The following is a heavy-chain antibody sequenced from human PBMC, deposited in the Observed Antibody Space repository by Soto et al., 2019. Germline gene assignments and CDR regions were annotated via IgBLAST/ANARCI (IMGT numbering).Heavy chain of an antibody. Sequence: EVQLLESGGGLVQPGGSLRLSCAASGFTFSSYAMSWVRQAAGKGLEWVSAISYSGSTYYAASVKGRFTISRDNSKNTLYLQMNSLRAEDTAVYYCAKSGGLAALDPGGQGTLVTVSS. D-gene: IGHD6-6*01. CDR1: GFTFSSYA. CDR2: ISYSGST. J-gene: IGHJ5*02. CDR3: AKSGGLAALDP. V-gene: IGHV3-23*01.